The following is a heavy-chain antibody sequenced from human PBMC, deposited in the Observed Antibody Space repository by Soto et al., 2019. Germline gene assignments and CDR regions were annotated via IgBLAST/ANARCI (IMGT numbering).Heavy chain of an antibody. V-gene: IGHV4-30-4*01. CDR1: GGSISSGDYY. CDR2: IYYSGST. J-gene: IGHJ5*02. CDR3: ARGYYDFWSGYAPYNWFDP. Sequence: PSETLSLTCTVSGGSISSGDYYWSWIRQPPGKGLEWIGYIYYSGSTYYNPSLKSRVTISVDTSKNQFSLKLSSVTAADTAVYYCARGYYDFWSGYAPYNWFDPWGHGTLVTVSS. D-gene: IGHD3-3*01.